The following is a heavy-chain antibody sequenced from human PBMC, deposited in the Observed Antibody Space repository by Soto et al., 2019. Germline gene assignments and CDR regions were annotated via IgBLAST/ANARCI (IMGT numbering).Heavy chain of an antibody. D-gene: IGHD3-9*01. CDR3: PREYLRWFPP. V-gene: IGHV4-59*01. Sequence: SETLSLTCTVSGASFTAYYWSWIRQPPGKGLEWIGYIYHSGTTTYNPSLKSRVTMSIDTSKNQVSLRLSSVTAADMAVYYCPREYLRWFPPWAQGTLVTVS. J-gene: IGHJ5*02. CDR1: GASFTAYY. CDR2: IYHSGTT.